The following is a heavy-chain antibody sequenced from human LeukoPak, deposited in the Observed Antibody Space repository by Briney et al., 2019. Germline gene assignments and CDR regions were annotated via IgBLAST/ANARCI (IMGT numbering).Heavy chain of an antibody. V-gene: IGHV4-34*01. CDR3: ARVSYDSSGYFQSDAFDI. CDR1: GGSFSGYY. D-gene: IGHD3-22*01. J-gene: IGHJ3*02. Sequence: SETLSLTYAVYGGSFSGYYWSWIRQPPGKGQEWIGEINHSGSTNYNPSLKSRVTISVDTSKNQFSLKLSSVTAADTAVYYCARVSYDSSGYFQSDAFDIWGQGTMVTVSS. CDR2: INHSGST.